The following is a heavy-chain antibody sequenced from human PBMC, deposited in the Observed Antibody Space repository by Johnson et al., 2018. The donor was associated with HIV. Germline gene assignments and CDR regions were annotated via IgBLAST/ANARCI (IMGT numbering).Heavy chain of an antibody. CDR3: AKGFFELDDAFDI. D-gene: IGHD3/OR15-3a*01. CDR2: ISGSGGSI. CDR1: GFAFSSYA. J-gene: IGHJ3*02. Sequence: VQLVESGGGLVQPRGSLRLSCAASGFAFSSYAMTWVRQAPGKGLEWVSAISGSGGSIYYADSVKGRFTISRDNSKNTLYLQMNSLRAEDTAVYYCAKGFFELDDAFDIWGQGTMVTVSS. V-gene: IGHV3-23*04.